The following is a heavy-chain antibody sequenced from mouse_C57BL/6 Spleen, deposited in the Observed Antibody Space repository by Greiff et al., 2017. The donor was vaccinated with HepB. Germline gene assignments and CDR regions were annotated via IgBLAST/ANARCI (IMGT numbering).Heavy chain of an antibody. V-gene: IGHV1-15*01. Sequence: VQLQQSGAELVRPGASVTLSCKASGYTFTDYEMHWVKQTPVHGLEWIGAIDPETGGTAYNQKFKGKAILTADKSSSTAYMELRSLTSEDSAVYYCTRPVDLRWLRGFDYLGQGTTLTVSS. J-gene: IGHJ2*01. CDR3: TRPVDLRWLRGFDY. CDR1: GYTFTDYE. D-gene: IGHD2-2*01. CDR2: IDPETGGT.